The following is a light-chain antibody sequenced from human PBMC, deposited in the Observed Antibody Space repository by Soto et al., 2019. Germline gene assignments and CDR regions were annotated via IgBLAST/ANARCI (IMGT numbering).Light chain of an antibody. Sequence: NFMLTQPHSVSESPGKTVTISCTRSSGSIASNSVQWFQQRPGSAPTTVIYENNQRHSGVPDRFSGSTDGSSNSASLTISGLQTEDEADYYCQSYDISTVVFGGGTKVTVL. CDR3: QSYDISTVV. CDR2: ENN. CDR1: SGSIASNS. V-gene: IGLV6-57*04. J-gene: IGLJ2*01.